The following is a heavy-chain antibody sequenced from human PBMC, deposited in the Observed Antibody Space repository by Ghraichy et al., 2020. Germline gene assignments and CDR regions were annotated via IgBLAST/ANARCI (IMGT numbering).Heavy chain of an antibody. CDR2: ISSSADRT. CDR1: GFTFSSYA. D-gene: IGHD1-26*01. CDR3: VKGPRWELLPSHFDY. V-gene: IGHV3-64D*06. J-gene: IGHJ4*02. Sequence: GGSLRLSCSASGFTFSSYAMNWVRQAPGKGLACVSTISSSADRTYYADSVKGRFTISRDNSKNTLSLQMSSLRPEDTAVYFCVKGPRWELLPSHFDYWGQGTLVTVFS.